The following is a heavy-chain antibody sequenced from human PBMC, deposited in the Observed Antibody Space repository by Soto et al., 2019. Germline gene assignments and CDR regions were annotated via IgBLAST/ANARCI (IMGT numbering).Heavy chain of an antibody. J-gene: IGHJ6*02. CDR3: ARGPYQYYYYGMDV. CDR1: GGSISSGDYY. V-gene: IGHV4-30-4*01. D-gene: IGHD2-2*01. Sequence: PSETLSLTCTVSGGSISSGDYYWSWIRQPPGKGLEWIGYIYYSWSTYYNPSLESRVTMSLDASRNQFSLQLSSVTAADTAVYYCARGPYQYYYYGMDVWGQGTTVTVSS. CDR2: IYYSWST.